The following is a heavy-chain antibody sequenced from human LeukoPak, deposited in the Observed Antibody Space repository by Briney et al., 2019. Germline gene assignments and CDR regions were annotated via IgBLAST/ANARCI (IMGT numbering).Heavy chain of an antibody. CDR3: ANPQSRGYDYLDY. V-gene: IGHV3-30*02. Sequence: GGSLRPSCAASGFTFSSYGMHWVRQAPGKGLEWVALTWSDGSKKYYGDSVKGRFTISRDNSKNTLYLQMNSLRGDDTAVYYCANPQSRGYDYLDYWGQGTLVTVSS. CDR2: TWSDGSKK. J-gene: IGHJ4*02. D-gene: IGHD5-12*01. CDR1: GFTFSSYG.